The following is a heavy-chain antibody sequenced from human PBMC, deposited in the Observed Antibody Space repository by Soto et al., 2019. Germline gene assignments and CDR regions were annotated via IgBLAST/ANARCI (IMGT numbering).Heavy chain of an antibody. CDR2: IYWNDDR. J-gene: IGHJ6*02. Sequence: RAAPVTAKRTLRLDFTFSGFSFRNSGVGVVWIRQPPGKALEWLGLIYWNDDRRHSPSLKTMLTITKDTAKNQVVLTVANMDPVDTATYYCLHSLHTSGWYTYYVMDVLLQRSSVT. D-gene: IGHD6-19*01. CDR3: LHSLHTSGWYTYYVMDV. V-gene: IGHV2-5*01. CDR1: GFSFRNSGVG.